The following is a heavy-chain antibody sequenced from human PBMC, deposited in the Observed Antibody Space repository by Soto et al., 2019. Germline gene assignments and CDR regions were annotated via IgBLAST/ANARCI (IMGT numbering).Heavy chain of an antibody. J-gene: IGHJ4*02. V-gene: IGHV1-8*01. CDR3: AEGKWLAH. D-gene: IGHD6-19*01. CDR2: MNPNSGNT. Sequence: ASVKVSCKASGYTFTRYYMHWVRQAPGQGLEWMGWMNPNSGNTGYAQKFQGRVTMTRNTSISTAYMELSSLRSDDTAVYFCAEGKWLAHWGQGTLVTV. CDR1: GYTFTRYY.